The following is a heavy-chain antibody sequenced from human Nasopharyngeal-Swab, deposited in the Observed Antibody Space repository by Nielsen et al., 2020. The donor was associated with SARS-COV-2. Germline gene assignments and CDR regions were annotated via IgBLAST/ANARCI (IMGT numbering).Heavy chain of an antibody. D-gene: IGHD3-22*01. J-gene: IGHJ5*02. V-gene: IGHV4-34*01. Sequence: RQAPGKGLEWIGEINHSGNNNFNPSLKSRVTISLDTSKNQFSLNLNSVTAADTAVYFCATRGSHHGTSGYYNTWFDPWGQGTPVTVSS. CDR3: ATRGSHHGTSGYYNTWFDP. CDR2: INHSGNN.